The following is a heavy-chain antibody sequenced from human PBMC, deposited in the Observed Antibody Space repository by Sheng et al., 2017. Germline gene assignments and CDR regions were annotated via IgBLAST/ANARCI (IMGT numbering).Heavy chain of an antibody. CDR2: ILYDGSNK. V-gene: IGHV3-30*16. Sequence: QVHLVESGGAVVQPGRSLRLSCVASGFTLNHYAIHWVRQAPGKGLEWVALILYDGSNKYVADSLNGRFTISRDNSDNTVYLQLNSLRSEDTGVYYCARDPEAQRRDFYYYGMDVWDQGP. CDR1: GFTLNHYA. D-gene: IGHD2-21*01. CDR3: ARDPEAQRRDFYYYGMDV. J-gene: IGHJ6*02.